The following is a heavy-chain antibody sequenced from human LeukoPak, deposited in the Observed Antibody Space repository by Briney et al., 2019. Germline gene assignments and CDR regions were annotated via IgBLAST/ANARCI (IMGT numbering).Heavy chain of an antibody. D-gene: IGHD3-22*01. J-gene: IGHJ4*02. V-gene: IGHV1-2*02. Sequence: ASVKVSCKASGYTFTGYYIHWLRQAPGQGLEWMGWINPNSGGTSYAQKFQGRVTMTRDTSISTAYMEVSRLTSDDPAVYYCARDAAHQATVVVTNEPRGTPGAADYWGQGTLVTVSS. CDR2: INPNSGGT. CDR1: GYTFTGYY. CDR3: ARDAAHQATVVVTNEPRGTPGAADY.